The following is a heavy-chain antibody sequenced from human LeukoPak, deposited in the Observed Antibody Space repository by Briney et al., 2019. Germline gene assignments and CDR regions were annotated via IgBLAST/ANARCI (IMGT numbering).Heavy chain of an antibody. J-gene: IGHJ4*02. CDR3: ARDGVATSDFDY. Sequence: ASVKVSCKASGYTFTGYYMHWVRQAPGQGLEWMGWINPNSGGTNYARKFQGRVTMTRDTSISTAYMELSRLRSDDTAVYYCARDGVATSDFDYWGQGTLVTVSS. D-gene: IGHD5-12*01. CDR1: GYTFTGYY. CDR2: INPNSGGT. V-gene: IGHV1-2*02.